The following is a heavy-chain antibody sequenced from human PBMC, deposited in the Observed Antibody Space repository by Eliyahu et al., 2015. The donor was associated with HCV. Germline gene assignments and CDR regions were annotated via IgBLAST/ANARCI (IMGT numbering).Heavy chain of an antibody. CDR3: AGVVTGHFDY. CDR2: ISGSGGSX. D-gene: IGHD3-3*01. CDR1: GFTFNSYA. Sequence: EVQLLESGGGLVQPGGSLRLSCAASGFTFNSYAMSWVRQAPGKGLEWVSSISGSGGSXYYTDSVKGRFTISRDNSKNTLHLQMNSLRAEDTAVYYCAGVVTGHFDYWGQGTLVTVSS. J-gene: IGHJ4*02. V-gene: IGHV3-23*01.